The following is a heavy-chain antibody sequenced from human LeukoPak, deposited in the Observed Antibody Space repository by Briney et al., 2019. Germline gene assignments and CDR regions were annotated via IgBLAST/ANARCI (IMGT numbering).Heavy chain of an antibody. J-gene: IGHJ4*02. Sequence: GGSLRLSCTVSGFTLSSNSMSWVRQAPGKGLEWVSFIYSDNTHYSHSVKGRFTISRDNSKNTLYLQMNSLRAEDTAVYYCARRAGAYSHPYDYWGQGTLVTVSS. CDR3: ARRAGAYSHPYDY. V-gene: IGHV3-53*01. CDR1: GFTLSSNS. CDR2: IYSDNT. D-gene: IGHD4/OR15-4a*01.